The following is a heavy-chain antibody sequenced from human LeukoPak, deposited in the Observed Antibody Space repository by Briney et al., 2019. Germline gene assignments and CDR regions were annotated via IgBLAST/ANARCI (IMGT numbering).Heavy chain of an antibody. Sequence: SETLSLTCAVSGGSISSSNWWSWVRQPPGKGLEWIGEIYHSGSTNYNPFLKSRVTISVDKSKNQFSLKLSSVTAADTAVYYCARSGDHGVFFDYWGQGTLVTVSS. CDR3: ARSGDHGVFFDY. CDR1: GGSISSSNW. CDR2: IYHSGST. J-gene: IGHJ4*02. V-gene: IGHV4-4*02. D-gene: IGHD7-27*01.